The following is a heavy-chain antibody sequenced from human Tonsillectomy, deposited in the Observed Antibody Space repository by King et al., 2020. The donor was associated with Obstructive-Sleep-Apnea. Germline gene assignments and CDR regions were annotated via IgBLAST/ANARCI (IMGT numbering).Heavy chain of an antibody. V-gene: IGHV3-11*01. CDR1: GFTFSDYY. CDR3: VREYIGIPGARDY. Sequence: QLVQSGGGLVKPGGSLRLSCAASGFTFSDYYMSWIRQAPGKGLEWVSYISGSGSAIYYADPVKGRFTISRDNAKNSLYLQMNSLSVDDTAVYYCVREYIGIPGARDYWGQGTLVTVSS. CDR2: ISGSGSAI. J-gene: IGHJ4*02. D-gene: IGHD2-2*02.